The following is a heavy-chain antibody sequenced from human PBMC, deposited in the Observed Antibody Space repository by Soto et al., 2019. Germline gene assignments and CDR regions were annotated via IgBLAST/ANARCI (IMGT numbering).Heavy chain of an antibody. CDR3: ARSRTPRITIFGVVPAHMDV. V-gene: IGHV3-11*01. CDR1: GFTFSDYY. Sequence: GGSLRLSCAASGFTFSDYYMSWIRQAPGKGLEWVSYISSSGSTIYYADSVKGRFTISRDNAKNSLYLQMNSLRAEDTAVYYCARSRTPRITIFGVVPAHMDVWGKGTTVTVS. D-gene: IGHD3-3*01. J-gene: IGHJ6*03. CDR2: ISSSGSTI.